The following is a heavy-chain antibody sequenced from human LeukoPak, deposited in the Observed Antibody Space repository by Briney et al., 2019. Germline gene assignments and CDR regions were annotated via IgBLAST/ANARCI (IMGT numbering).Heavy chain of an antibody. V-gene: IGHV4-34*01. Sequence: SETLSLTCAVYGGSFSGYYWSWIRQPPGKGLEWIGEINHSGSTNYNPSLKSRVTISVDTSKNQFSLKLSSVTAADTAVYYCASTGLEMATIGPYIFDYWGQGTLVTVSS. J-gene: IGHJ4*02. CDR3: ASTGLEMATIGPYIFDY. CDR2: INHSGST. D-gene: IGHD5-24*01. CDR1: GGSFSGYY.